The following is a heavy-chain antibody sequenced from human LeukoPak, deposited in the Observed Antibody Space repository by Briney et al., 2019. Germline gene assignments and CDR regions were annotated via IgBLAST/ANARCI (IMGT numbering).Heavy chain of an antibody. V-gene: IGHV3-23*01. J-gene: IGHJ4*02. CDR2: ISGSGGST. D-gene: IGHD4-11*01. CDR1: GFTFDDYG. CDR3: AKTTVTTYFFDY. Sequence: GGSLRLSCAASGFTFDDYGMSWVRQAPGKGLEWVSAISGSGGSTYYADSVKGRFTISRDNSKNTLYLQMNSLRAEDTAVYYCAKTTVTTYFFDYWGQGTLVTVSS.